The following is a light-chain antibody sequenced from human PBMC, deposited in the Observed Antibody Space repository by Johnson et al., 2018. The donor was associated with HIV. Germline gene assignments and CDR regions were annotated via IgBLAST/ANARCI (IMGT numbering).Light chain of an antibody. V-gene: IGLV1-51*02. CDR2: KDN. CDR3: GTWDTSPSGGGV. CDR1: SSTIGNNF. Sequence: QSVLTQPPSVSAAPGQKVTISCSGSSSTIGNNFVSWYQVLPGTAPKLLIYKDNERPSGIPDRFSGSTSGPLATLDITGLPTGDEADYYCGTWDTSPSGGGVFGTGTKVTVL. J-gene: IGLJ1*01.